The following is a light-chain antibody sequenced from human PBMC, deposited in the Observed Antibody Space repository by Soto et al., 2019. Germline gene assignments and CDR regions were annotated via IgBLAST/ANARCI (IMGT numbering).Light chain of an antibody. V-gene: IGKV1-39*01. CDR2: GAS. J-gene: IGKJ3*01. Sequence: DIQMTQSPSSLSASIGDRVTITCRSSQSISKYLNWYQQKPGKAPKVLIYGASSLQSGVPSRFSGAGAGTDFTLTISRLQPEDFVTYYCQQTDTTPFTFGPGPRVDFK. CDR3: QQTDTTPFT. CDR1: QSISKY.